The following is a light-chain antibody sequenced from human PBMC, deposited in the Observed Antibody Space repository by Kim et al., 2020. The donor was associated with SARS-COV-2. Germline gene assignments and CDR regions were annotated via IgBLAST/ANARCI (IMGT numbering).Light chain of an antibody. J-gene: IGLJ2*01. Sequence: SYELTQPPSVSVSPGQTASITCSGDKLGDKYACWYQQKPGQSPVLVIYQDIKRPSGIPVRFSGSNSGNTATLTISGTQAMDEADYYCQAWDSSTAVFGGGTQLTV. V-gene: IGLV3-1*01. CDR1: KLGDKY. CDR2: QDI. CDR3: QAWDSSTAV.